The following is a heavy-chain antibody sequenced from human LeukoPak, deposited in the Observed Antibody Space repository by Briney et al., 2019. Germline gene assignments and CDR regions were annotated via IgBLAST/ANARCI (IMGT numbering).Heavy chain of an antibody. J-gene: IGHJ4*02. CDR1: GGSISSSSHY. CDR3: ARDLSFDY. CDR2: ISNSGST. Sequence: SETLSLTCTVSGGSISSSSHYWGWIRQPPGKGLEWIGSISNSGSTYYNPSLKSRVTISVDTSNNQFSLKLSSVTAADTAVYYCARDLSFDYWGQGTLVTVSS. V-gene: IGHV4-39*07.